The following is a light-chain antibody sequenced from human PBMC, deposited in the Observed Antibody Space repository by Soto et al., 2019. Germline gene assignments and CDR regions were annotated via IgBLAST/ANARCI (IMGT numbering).Light chain of an antibody. J-gene: IGKJ4*01. V-gene: IGKV3-11*01. CDR1: QSVSSY. CDR3: QQRIT. Sequence: EIVLTQSPATLSLSPGERATLSCRASQSVSSYLAWYQQKPGQAPRLLMYDASNRATGIPARFSGSGSGTDFTLAISSLEPEDFAVYYCQQRITFGGGTKVEIK. CDR2: DAS.